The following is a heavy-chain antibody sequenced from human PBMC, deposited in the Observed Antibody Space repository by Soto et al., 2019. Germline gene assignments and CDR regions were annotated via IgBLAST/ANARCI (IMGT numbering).Heavy chain of an antibody. Sequence: PSETLSLTCTVSGGSISSGDYYWSWIRQPPGKGLEWIGYIYYSGSTYYNPSLESRVTISVDTSKNQFSLKLSSVTAADTAVYYCARAAYGHGDYYFDYWGQGTLVTVSS. D-gene: IGHD3-10*01. CDR1: GGSISSGDYY. V-gene: IGHV4-30-4*01. CDR3: ARAAYGHGDYYFDY. CDR2: IYYSGST. J-gene: IGHJ4*02.